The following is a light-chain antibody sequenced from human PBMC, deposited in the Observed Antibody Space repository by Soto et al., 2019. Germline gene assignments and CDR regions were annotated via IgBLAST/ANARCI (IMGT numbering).Light chain of an antibody. Sequence: QSALTQPASVSGSPGQSITISCTGTSSDFGTYDLLSWYQQHPGKVPKLIMYSDNQRPSGVPDRFSGSKSGTSASLAISRLQSDDEADYFCASWDDSLNGPVFGGGTKLTVL. V-gene: IGLV2-14*02. CDR3: ASWDDSLNGPV. CDR1: SSDFGTYDL. CDR2: SDN. J-gene: IGLJ3*02.